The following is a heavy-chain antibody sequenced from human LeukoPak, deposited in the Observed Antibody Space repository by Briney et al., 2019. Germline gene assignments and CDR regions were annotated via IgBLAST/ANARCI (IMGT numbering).Heavy chain of an antibody. V-gene: IGHV3-7*03. CDR1: GFTLSTSW. J-gene: IGHJ3*02. D-gene: IGHD3-10*01. Sequence: GGSLRLSCTASGFTLSTSWMSWVRQAPGKGLEWVANIKQDGSEKHYVDSVKDRFTISRDNAKNSLSLQMNSLRAEDTAIYYCARSPGGDPFDIWGQGTMVTVSS. CDR3: ARSPGGDPFDI. CDR2: IKQDGSEK.